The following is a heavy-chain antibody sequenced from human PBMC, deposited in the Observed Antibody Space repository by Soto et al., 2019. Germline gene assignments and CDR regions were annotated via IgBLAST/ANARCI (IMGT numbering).Heavy chain of an antibody. CDR3: AREQSSDNWFDP. V-gene: IGHV4-30-2*01. CDR2: IYHSGST. J-gene: IGHJ5*02. D-gene: IGHD6-19*01. Sequence: SETLSLTCAVSGGSISSGGYSWSWIRQPPGKGLEWIGYIYHSGSTYYNPSLKSRVTISVDRSKNQFSLKLSSVTAADTAVYYCAREQSSDNWFDPWGQGPRSPSPQ. CDR1: GGSISSGGYS.